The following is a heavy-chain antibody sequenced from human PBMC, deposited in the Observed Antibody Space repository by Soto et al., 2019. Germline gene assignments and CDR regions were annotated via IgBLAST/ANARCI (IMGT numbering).Heavy chain of an antibody. D-gene: IGHD3-10*01. CDR2: IFHDGTA. CDR3: ARLVYDTRLNYMDFDF. CDR1: GVSISSGNW. V-gene: IGHV4-4*02. J-gene: IGHJ4*02. Sequence: PSETLSLTCAVSGVSISSGNWWTWVRQSPQRGLEYIGEIFHDGTANYYPSFERRVTISVDTSKNQFSLKLTSVTAADTAIYFCARLVYDTRLNYMDFDFWGQGTRVTVSS.